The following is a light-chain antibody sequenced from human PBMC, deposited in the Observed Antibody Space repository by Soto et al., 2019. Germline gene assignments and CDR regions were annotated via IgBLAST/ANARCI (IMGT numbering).Light chain of an antibody. V-gene: IGKV1-9*01. Sequence: DSQLTQSPSFLSASTGDRVTITCRASQDFSNFLAWYQQKPGRAPKLLMYDASTLQSGVPSRFSGSGSGTEFTLTISSLQPEDFATYYCQQLYSFPLTFGGGTKVDIK. CDR2: DAS. CDR3: QQLYSFPLT. CDR1: QDFSNF. J-gene: IGKJ4*01.